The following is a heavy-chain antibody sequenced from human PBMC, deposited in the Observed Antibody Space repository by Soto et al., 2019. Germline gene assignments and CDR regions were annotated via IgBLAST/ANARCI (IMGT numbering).Heavy chain of an antibody. CDR1: GGSVGFYY. Sequence: SETLSLTCTISGGSVGFYYWSWIRQSTGQGLEWIGYIYASGSPYYNPSLRSRVTTSADTSKNQISLKLTSPTAADTAVYYCARGVGSSPPQYWGRGTLVTVSS. CDR2: IYASGSP. CDR3: ARGVGSSPPQY. J-gene: IGHJ4*02. V-gene: IGHV4-59*02. D-gene: IGHD1-26*01.